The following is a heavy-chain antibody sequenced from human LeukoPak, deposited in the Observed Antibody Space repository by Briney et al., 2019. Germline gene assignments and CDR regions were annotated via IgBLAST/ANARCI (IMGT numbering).Heavy chain of an antibody. D-gene: IGHD5-18*01. CDR2: ISYDGSNK. CDR1: GFTFSSYA. Sequence: PGGSLRLSCAASGFTFSSYAMHWVRQAPGKGLEWVAVISYDGSNKYYADSVKGRFTISRDNSKNTLYLQMNSLRAEDTAVYYCARGRKGEVQLWSPVPFDYWGQGTLVTVSS. V-gene: IGHV3-30-3*01. J-gene: IGHJ4*02. CDR3: ARGRKGEVQLWSPVPFDY.